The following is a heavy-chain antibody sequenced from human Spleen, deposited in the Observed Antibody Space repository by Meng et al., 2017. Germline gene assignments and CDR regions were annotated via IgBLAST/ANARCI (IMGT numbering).Heavy chain of an antibody. Sequence: GESLKISCAASEFTFSSYSMHWVRQTPGKGLEYVSAISTNGDYTYYANSVKGRFTISRDNSKNTLFLQMGSLRAEDMAVYYCARDHGYDNSGFNFFDSWGQGTLVTVSS. CDR2: ISTNGDYT. CDR1: EFTFSSYS. CDR3: ARDHGYDNSGFNFFDS. V-gene: IGHV3-64*01. D-gene: IGHD3-22*01. J-gene: IGHJ4*02.